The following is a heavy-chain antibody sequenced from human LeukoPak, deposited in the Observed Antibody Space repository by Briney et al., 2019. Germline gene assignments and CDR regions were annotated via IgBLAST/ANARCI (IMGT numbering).Heavy chain of an antibody. D-gene: IGHD2-15*01. J-gene: IGHJ4*02. Sequence: PSETLSLTCTVSGGSISSSSYYWGWIRQPPGKGLEWIGSIYYSGSTYYNPSLKSRVTISVDTSKNQFSLKLGSVTAADTAVYYCARQECSGGSCQFDYWGQGTLVTVSS. CDR2: IYYSGST. CDR1: GGSISSSSYY. CDR3: ARQECSGGSCQFDY. V-gene: IGHV4-39*01.